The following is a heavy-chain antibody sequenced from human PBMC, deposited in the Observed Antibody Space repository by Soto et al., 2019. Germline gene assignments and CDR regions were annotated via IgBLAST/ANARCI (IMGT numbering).Heavy chain of an antibody. CDR2: IYYRGNT. CDR1: GDSINSDKYY. D-gene: IGHD3-9*01. CDR3: ARLEGLATISYYFDF. J-gene: IGHJ4*02. Sequence: QLQLQESGPGLVKPSETLSLTCSVSGDSINSDKYYWGWIRQPPGKGLEWIGSIYYRGNTYYNPSLQTRVTISLDKSKSQFSLKLTSVTAADSAVYFCARLEGLATISYYFDFWGQGALVIVSS. V-gene: IGHV4-39*01.